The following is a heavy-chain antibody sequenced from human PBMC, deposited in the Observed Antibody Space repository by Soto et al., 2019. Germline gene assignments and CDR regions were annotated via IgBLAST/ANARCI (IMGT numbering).Heavy chain of an antibody. D-gene: IGHD2-15*01. CDR2: ISSSSSTI. CDR3: ARGEDIVVVVAARLFAQDAFDI. J-gene: IGHJ3*02. Sequence: GGSLRLSCAASGFTFSSYSMNWVRQAPGKGLEWVSYISSSSSTIYYADSVKGRFTISRDNAKNSLYLQMNSLRAEDTAVYYCARGEDIVVVVAARLFAQDAFDIWGQGTMVTVSS. V-gene: IGHV3-48*01. CDR1: GFTFSSYS.